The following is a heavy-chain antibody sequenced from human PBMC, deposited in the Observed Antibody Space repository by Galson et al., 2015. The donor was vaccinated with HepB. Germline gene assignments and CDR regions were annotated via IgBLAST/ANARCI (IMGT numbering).Heavy chain of an antibody. D-gene: IGHD3-10*01. CDR3: TRGGPGNYDY. CDR1: GFTFSDHY. Sequence: SLRLSCAASGFTFSDHYMHWIRQAPGKGLEWLGQIKNKADKYATQYGASVKDRFTLSRDDSKNSLSLEMNSLRTEDTAVYYCTRGGPGNYDYWGQGTLVTVSS. J-gene: IGHJ4*02. V-gene: IGHV3-72*01. CDR2: IKNKADKYAT.